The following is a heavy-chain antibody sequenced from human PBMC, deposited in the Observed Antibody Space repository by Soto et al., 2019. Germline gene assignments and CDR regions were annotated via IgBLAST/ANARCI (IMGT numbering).Heavy chain of an antibody. D-gene: IGHD4-17*01. CDR1: GDTFSSHT. J-gene: IGHJ4*02. CDR3: ARDTSLYGDFDF. V-gene: IGHV1-69*08. CDR2: IIPSLDIA. Sequence: QVHLVQSGAEVKKPGSSVKVSCKASGDTFSSHTISWVRQAPGQGLEWMGRIIPSLDIANYAQRFQGRVTITADKSTTTAYMKLSSLTPEDTAMYYCARDTSLYGDFDFWGQGTRVAVSS.